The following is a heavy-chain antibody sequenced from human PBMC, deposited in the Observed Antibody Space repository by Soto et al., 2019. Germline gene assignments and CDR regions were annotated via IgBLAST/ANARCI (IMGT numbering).Heavy chain of an antibody. CDR1: GFSLTTDRVG. J-gene: IGHJ4*02. Sequence: QITLKESGTTLVKPTQTLTLTCTFSGFSLTTDRVGVGWIRQPPGEALEWLAVIYWDDSKTYRPSLESRLTITKDTSKTQVALTMTNMDSLDTATYYCAHAYGGRSLYWGQGTLVTVSS. V-gene: IGHV2-5*02. D-gene: IGHD1-26*01. CDR3: AHAYGGRSLY. CDR2: IYWDDSK.